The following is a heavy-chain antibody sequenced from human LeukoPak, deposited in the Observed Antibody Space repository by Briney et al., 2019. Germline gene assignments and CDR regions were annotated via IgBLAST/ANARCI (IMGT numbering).Heavy chain of an antibody. CDR2: ISAYNGNT. D-gene: IGHD3-3*01. CDR1: GYTFTSYG. J-gene: IGHJ5*02. CDR3: ARDGLRFLEWLLGANWFDP. V-gene: IGHV1-18*01. Sequence: VASVKVSCKASGYTFTSYGISWVRQAPGQGLEWMGWISAYNGNTNYAQKLQGRVTMTTDTSTSTAYMELRSLRSDDTAVYYCARDGLRFLEWLLGANWFDPWGQGTLVTVSS.